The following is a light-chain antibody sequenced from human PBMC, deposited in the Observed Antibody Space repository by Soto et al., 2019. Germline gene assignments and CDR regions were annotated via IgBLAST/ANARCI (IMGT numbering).Light chain of an antibody. J-gene: IGKJ5*01. CDR2: GAS. CDR3: QHYVSPPIT. Sequence: EIVLTQSPGTLSLSPGERATLSCRASQSVTSNYLAWSQQKPGQAPRLLVYGASSRATGISDRFSGSGSGTDFTLTISRLEPEDFAVYYCQHYVSPPITFGQGTRLEIK. V-gene: IGKV3-20*01. CDR1: QSVTSNY.